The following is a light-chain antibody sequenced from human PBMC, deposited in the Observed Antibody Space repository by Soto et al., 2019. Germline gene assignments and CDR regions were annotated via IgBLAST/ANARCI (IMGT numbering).Light chain of an antibody. CDR2: ATS. V-gene: IGLV7-43*01. CDR1: TGAVTSGFY. CDR3: LLYYGGAQPWV. J-gene: IGLJ3*02. Sequence: TVVTQEPSLNVSPGGTVPLTCGSNTGAVTSGFYPNWFQQKPGQALRTLIYATSNRHSWTPARFSGSLLGDKAALTLAGVQPEDEADYYCLLYYGGAQPWVFGGGTKLTVL.